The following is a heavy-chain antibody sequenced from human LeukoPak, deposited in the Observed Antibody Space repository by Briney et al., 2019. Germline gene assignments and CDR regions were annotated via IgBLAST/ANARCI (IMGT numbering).Heavy chain of an antibody. V-gene: IGHV3-53*01. D-gene: IGHD2-15*01. CDR1: GFTVSTNY. J-gene: IGHJ6*02. Sequence: GGSLRLSCAASGFTVSTNYMNWVRQAPGKGLEWVSVIYSGGSTYYADSVKGRFTISRDNAKNSLYLQMNSLRAEDTAVYYCARDRYSGMDVWGQGTTVTVSS. CDR2: IYSGGST. CDR3: ARDRYSGMDV.